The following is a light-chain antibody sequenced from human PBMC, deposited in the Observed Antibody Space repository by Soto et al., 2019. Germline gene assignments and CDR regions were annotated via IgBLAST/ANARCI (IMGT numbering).Light chain of an antibody. CDR1: QSISSW. CDR3: QQYNSYPVT. CDR2: DAS. Sequence: DIQMTQSPSTLSASVGDRVTITCRASQSISSWLAWYQQKPGKAPKLLIYDASCLESGVPSRFSGSGSGTEFTLTISSLQPDDFATYYCQQYNSYPVTFGQGTKLEIK. J-gene: IGKJ2*01. V-gene: IGKV1-5*01.